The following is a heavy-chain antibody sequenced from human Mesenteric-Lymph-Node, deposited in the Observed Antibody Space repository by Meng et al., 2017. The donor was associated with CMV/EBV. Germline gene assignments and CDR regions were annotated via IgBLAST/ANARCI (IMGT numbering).Heavy chain of an antibody. CDR2: IYHSGST. CDR1: GGSISSSNW. V-gene: IGHV4-4*02. CDR3: ASAASLEWLVYDY. J-gene: IGHJ4*02. D-gene: IGHD6-19*01. Sequence: SETLSLTCTVSGGSISSSNWWSWVRQPPGKGLEWIGEIYHSGSTNYNPSLKSRVTISVDKSKNQFSLKLSSVTAADTAVYYCASAASLEWLVYDYWGQGTLVTVSS.